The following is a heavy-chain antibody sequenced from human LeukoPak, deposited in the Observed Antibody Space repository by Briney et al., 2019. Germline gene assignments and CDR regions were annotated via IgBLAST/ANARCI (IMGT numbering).Heavy chain of an antibody. Sequence: GGSLRLSCAASGFTFSNNWMTWVRQAPGKGLEWVASVKKDASEKYYVDSVKGRFTISRDNAKNSLYLQMNSLRVEDTAVYYCARLRSVDTAMASREDYWGQGTLVTVSS. CDR3: ARLRSVDTAMASREDY. CDR2: VKKDASEK. V-gene: IGHV3-7*01. D-gene: IGHD5-18*01. J-gene: IGHJ4*02. CDR1: GFTFSNNW.